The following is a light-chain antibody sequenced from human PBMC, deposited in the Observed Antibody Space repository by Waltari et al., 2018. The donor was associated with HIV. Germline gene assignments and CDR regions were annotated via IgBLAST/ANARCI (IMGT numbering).Light chain of an antibody. CDR2: EVN. CDR1: RTNTGSYNL. CDR3: CSYAGSSNVV. V-gene: IGLV2-23*02. J-gene: IGLJ2*01. Sequence: QSALTHSPSVSEPPGQSITISRTGTRTNTGSYNLLLWYQQHPAKAHTVIIYEVNTRPAGVSRRFFGSTSAGTASVTICGLRAEDEADYYCCSYAGSSNVVFGGGTKLTVL.